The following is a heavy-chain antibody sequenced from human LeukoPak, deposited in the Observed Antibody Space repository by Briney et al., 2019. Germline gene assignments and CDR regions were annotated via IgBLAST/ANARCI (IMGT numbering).Heavy chain of an antibody. CDR3: ASRRCSTTCPEGY. J-gene: IGHJ4*02. CDR1: GGSISTYY. V-gene: IGHV4-4*07. D-gene: IGHD2-2*01. CDR2: IYTSGST. Sequence: PSETLSLTCTVSGGSISTYYWSWIRQSAGKGLEWIGRIYTSGSTDYNPSLKSRVTMSVDTSKNQLSLKLSSVTAADTAVYYCASRRCSTTCPEGYWGQGTLVTVSS.